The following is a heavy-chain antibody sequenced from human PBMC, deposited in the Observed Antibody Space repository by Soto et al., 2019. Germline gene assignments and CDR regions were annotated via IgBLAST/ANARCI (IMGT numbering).Heavy chain of an antibody. D-gene: IGHD6-6*01. CDR3: ARGVTARPLYYFDY. CDR2: IYYSGST. CDR1: GGSISSGGYY. Sequence: LSLTCTVSGGSISSGGYYWSWIRQHPGKGLEWIGYIYYSGSTYYNPSLKSRVTISVDTSKNQFSLKLSSVTTADTAVYYCARGVTARPLYYFDYWGQGTLVTVSS. V-gene: IGHV4-31*03. J-gene: IGHJ4*02.